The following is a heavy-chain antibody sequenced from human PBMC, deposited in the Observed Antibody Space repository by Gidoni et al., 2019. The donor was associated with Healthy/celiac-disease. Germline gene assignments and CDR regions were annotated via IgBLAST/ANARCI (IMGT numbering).Heavy chain of an antibody. CDR2: IYYSGST. CDR3: AIRDVTTGWYFDL. D-gene: IGHD3-10*01. V-gene: IGHV4-61*01. CDR1: GGSGSSGSYY. J-gene: IGHJ2*01. Sequence: QVQLQESGPGLVKPSETLSLTCTVSGGSGSSGSYYWSWIRQPPGKGLEWIGYIYYSGSTNYNPSLKSRVTISVDTSKNQFSLKLSSVTAADTAVYYCAIRDVTTGWYFDLWGRGTLVTVSS.